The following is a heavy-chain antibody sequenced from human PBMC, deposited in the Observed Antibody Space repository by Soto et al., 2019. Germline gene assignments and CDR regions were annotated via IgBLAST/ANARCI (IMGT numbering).Heavy chain of an antibody. CDR3: ARDSDDLDILTAANWFDP. CDR1: GYSISSCYY. CDR2: IYHSGST. Sequence: SEALSLTCAVSGYSISSCYYWGLILHPAWNGLEWIGSIYHSGSTYYNPSLKSRVTISVDTSKNQFSLKLSSVTAADTAVYYCARDSDDLDILTAANWFDPWGQGTLVTVSS. J-gene: IGHJ5*02. V-gene: IGHV4-38-2*02. D-gene: IGHD3-9*01.